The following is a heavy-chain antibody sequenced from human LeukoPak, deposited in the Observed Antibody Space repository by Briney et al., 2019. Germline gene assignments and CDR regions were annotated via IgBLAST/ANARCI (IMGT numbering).Heavy chain of an antibody. CDR1: GDSVSNKNTA. Sequence: NHSQTLSLTCGISGDSVSNKNTAWNWIRQSPSRGLEWLGRTYYRSKWNNDYAVSVKSRIIINPDTSKNHFSLQLNSVTPEDTAVYYCARAGDLDFDYWGQGTLVTVSS. CDR2: TYYRSKWNN. V-gene: IGHV6-1*01. CDR3: ARAGDLDFDY. J-gene: IGHJ4*02.